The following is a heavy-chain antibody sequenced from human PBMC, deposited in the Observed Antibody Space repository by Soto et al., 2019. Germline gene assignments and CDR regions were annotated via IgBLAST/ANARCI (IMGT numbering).Heavy chain of an antibody. V-gene: IGHV4-30-2*01. Sequence: PSETLSLTCAVSGGSISSGGYSWSWIRQPPGKGLEWIGYIYHSGSTYYNPSLKSRVTISVDTSKNQFSLKLSSVTAADTAVYYCARRYGGTIDDWGQGTPVTVSS. CDR1: GGSISSGGYS. CDR2: IYHSGST. J-gene: IGHJ4*02. D-gene: IGHD4-17*01. CDR3: ARRYGGTIDD.